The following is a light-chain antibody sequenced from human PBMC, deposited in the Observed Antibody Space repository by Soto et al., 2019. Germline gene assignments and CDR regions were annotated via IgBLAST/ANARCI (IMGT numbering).Light chain of an antibody. CDR3: QQYGSSALT. V-gene: IGKV3-20*01. J-gene: IGKJ4*01. Sequence: EIVLTQSPVTLSFSPVERSTLSCMASQSVTSGYLAWYQQKPGQAPRLLIYGASSRPTGIPDRFSGSGSGTDFTLTISRLEPEDFAVYYCQQYGSSALTFGGGTKVDIK. CDR2: GAS. CDR1: QSVTSGY.